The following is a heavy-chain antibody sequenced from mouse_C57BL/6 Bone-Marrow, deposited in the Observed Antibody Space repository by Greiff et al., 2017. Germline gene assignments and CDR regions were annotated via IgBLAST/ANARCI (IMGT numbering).Heavy chain of an antibody. Sequence: QVQLQQPGAELVRPGSSVKLSCKASGYTFTSYWMHWVKQRPIRGLEWIGNIDPSDSETHYNQKFKDKATLTVDKSSSTAYMQLSSLTSEDSAVYYCARTDGYDVRFAYWGQGTLVTVSA. CDR1: GYTFTSYW. J-gene: IGHJ3*01. CDR2: IDPSDSET. CDR3: ARTDGYDVRFAY. V-gene: IGHV1-52*01. D-gene: IGHD2-2*01.